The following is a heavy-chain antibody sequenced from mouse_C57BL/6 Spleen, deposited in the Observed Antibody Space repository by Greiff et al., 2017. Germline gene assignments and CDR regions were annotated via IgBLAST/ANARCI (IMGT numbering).Heavy chain of an antibody. D-gene: IGHD6-1*01. CDR1: GYTFTSYW. V-gene: IGHV1-50*01. CDR2: IDPSDSYT. J-gene: IGHJ2*01. Sequence: QVQLQQSGAELVKPGASVKLSCKASGYTFTSYWMQWVKQRPGKGLEWIGEIDPSDSYTNYNQKFKGKATLTVDTSSSTAYMQLSSLTSEVSAVYYCARSRGQRSLDYWGQGTTLTVSS. CDR3: ARSRGQRSLDY.